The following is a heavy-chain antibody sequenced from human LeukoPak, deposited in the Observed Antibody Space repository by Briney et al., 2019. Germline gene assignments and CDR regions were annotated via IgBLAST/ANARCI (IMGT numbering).Heavy chain of an antibody. CDR1: GFTFDDYA. V-gene: IGHV3-43*02. CDR3: ARGDSVVTAAY. CDR2: ISGDGGST. D-gene: IGHD2-21*02. Sequence: GSLRLSCAASGFTFDDYAMHWVRQAPGKGLEWVSLISGDGGSTYYADSVKGRFTISRDNSKNTLYLQMNSLRAEDTAVYYCARGDSVVTAAYWGQGTLVTVSS. J-gene: IGHJ4*02.